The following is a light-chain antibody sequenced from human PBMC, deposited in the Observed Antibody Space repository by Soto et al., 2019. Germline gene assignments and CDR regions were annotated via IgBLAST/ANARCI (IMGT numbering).Light chain of an antibody. J-gene: IGLJ1*01. V-gene: IGLV2-14*03. CDR2: GVS. Sequence: QSALTQPASVSGSPGQSITISCTGTSSDVGIYNFVAWYQQHPGKAPKLMIYGVSNRPSGVSNRYSASKSGNTASLTISGLQAEDEADYYCSSYTSGSTYVFGTGTKVTVL. CDR1: SSDVGIYNF. CDR3: SSYTSGSTYV.